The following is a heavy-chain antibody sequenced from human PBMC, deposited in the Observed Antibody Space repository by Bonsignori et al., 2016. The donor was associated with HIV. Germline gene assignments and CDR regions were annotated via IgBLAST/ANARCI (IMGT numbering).Heavy chain of an antibody. V-gene: IGHV3-23*01. J-gene: IGHJ6*04. D-gene: IGHD2-2*01. Sequence: GESLKISCAASGFTFSSYAMSWVRQAPGKGLEWVSAISGSGGSTYYADSVKGRFTISRDNSKNTLYLQMNSLRAEDTAVYYCAKDLWGRLGYCSSTSCYYPLDVWGKGTTVTVSS. CDR1: GFTFSSYA. CDR3: AKDLWGRLGYCSSTSCYYPLDV. CDR2: ISGSGGST.